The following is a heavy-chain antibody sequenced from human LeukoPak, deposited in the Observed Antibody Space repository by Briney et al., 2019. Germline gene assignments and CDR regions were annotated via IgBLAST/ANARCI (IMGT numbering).Heavy chain of an antibody. Sequence: SETLSLTCAVSGGSISSNNWWTWVRQPPGKGLEWIGEIFHSGSTNYNPSLKSRVTISVDKSKNQFSLKLSSVTAADTAVYYCASLRKRGGCFDLWGQGTVVTVSS. CDR2: IFHSGST. V-gene: IGHV4-4*02. CDR1: GGSISSNNW. CDR3: ASLRKRGGCFDL. J-gene: IGHJ3*01.